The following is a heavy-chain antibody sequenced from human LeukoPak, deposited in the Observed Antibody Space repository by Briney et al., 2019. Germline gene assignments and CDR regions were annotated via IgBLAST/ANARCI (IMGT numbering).Heavy chain of an antibody. CDR1: GGSFSGYY. V-gene: IGHV4-34*01. J-gene: IGHJ5*02. CDR2: INHSGST. Sequence: SETLSLTCAVYGGSFSGYYWSWIRQPPGKGLEWIGEINHSGSTNYNPSLKSRVTISVDTSKNQFSLKQSSVTAADTAVYYCARGDGFWSGYYITNWFDPWGQGTLVTVSS. CDR3: ARGDGFWSGYYITNWFDP. D-gene: IGHD3-3*01.